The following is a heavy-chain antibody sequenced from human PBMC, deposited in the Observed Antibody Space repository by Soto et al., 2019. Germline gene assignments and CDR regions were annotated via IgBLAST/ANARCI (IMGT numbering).Heavy chain of an antibody. J-gene: IGHJ4*02. CDR2: IIPIFGTT. CDR1: GGTFSSHA. V-gene: IGHV1-69*13. Sequence: SVKVSCKASGGTFSSHAISWVRQAPGRGLEWMGGIIPIFGTTNYAQNFRARVTITADESTSTAYMELRSLRSDDTAMYFCAIYHLELFRFDYWGQGTLVTVS. D-gene: IGHD2-2*01. CDR3: AIYHLELFRFDY.